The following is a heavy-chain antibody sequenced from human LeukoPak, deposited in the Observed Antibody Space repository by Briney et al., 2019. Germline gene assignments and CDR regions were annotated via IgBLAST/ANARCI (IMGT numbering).Heavy chain of an antibody. D-gene: IGHD4-17*01. CDR1: GYTFTGYY. CDR3: ARVANGDYAVYCFDY. J-gene: IGHJ4*02. Sequence: ASVKVSCKASGYTFTGYYMHWVRQAPGQGLEWMGWINLNSGGTNYAQKFQGRVTMTRDTSISTAYMELSRLRSDDTAVYYCARVANGDYAVYCFDYWGQGTLVTVSS. V-gene: IGHV1-2*02. CDR2: INLNSGGT.